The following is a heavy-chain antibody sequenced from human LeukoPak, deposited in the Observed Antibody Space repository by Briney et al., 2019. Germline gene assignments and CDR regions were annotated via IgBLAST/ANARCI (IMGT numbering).Heavy chain of an antibody. J-gene: IGHJ6*03. D-gene: IGHD3/OR15-3a*01. CDR3: AKGGIPTGPYYYFYYMDV. V-gene: IGHV3-30*01. CDR2: ISYDGNNK. Sequence: GGSLRLSCVASGFTFSRNVLHWVRQAPGKGLEWVATISYDGNNKFHADSVKGRFTISRDNSRNTVYLQMDSLRPEDTAVYHCAKGGIPTGPYYYFYYMDVWGNGTTVTVPS. CDR1: GFTFSRNV.